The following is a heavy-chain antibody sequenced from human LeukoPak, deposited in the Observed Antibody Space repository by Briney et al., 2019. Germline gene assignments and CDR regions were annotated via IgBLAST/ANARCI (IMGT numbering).Heavy chain of an antibody. D-gene: IGHD2-2*01. Sequence: SETLSLTCTVSGGSISSGGYYWSWIRQHPGKGLEWIGYIYYSGSTYYNPSLKSRVTISVDTSKNQFSLKLSSVTAADTAVYYCARELPAAMPGWFDLWGQGTLVTVSS. CDR3: ARELPAAMPGWFDL. CDR2: IYYSGST. J-gene: IGHJ5*02. CDR1: GGSISSGGYY. V-gene: IGHV4-31*03.